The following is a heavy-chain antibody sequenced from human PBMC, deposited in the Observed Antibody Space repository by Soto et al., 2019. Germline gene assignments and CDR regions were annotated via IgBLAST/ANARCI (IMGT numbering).Heavy chain of an antibody. V-gene: IGHV3-11*01. CDR1: GCTFGDYY. CDR2: ISSSGSTI. J-gene: IGHJ5*02. Sequence: PGGSLRLSWAASGCTFGDYYMSWIRQAPGKGLEWVSYISSSGSTIYYADSVKGRFTISRDNAKNSLYLQMNSLRAEDTAVYYCARDHDNDDGWFDPWGQRTLVTVSS. CDR3: ARDHDNDDGWFDP. D-gene: IGHD3-16*01.